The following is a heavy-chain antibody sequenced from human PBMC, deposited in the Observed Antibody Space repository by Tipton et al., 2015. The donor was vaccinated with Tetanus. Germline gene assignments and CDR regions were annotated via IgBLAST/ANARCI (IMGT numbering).Heavy chain of an antibody. D-gene: IGHD3-22*01. CDR3: ARDRGDYIYYGMDV. CDR1: GYTSTGYY. Sequence: QLVQSGAEVKKPGASVKVSCKASGYTSTGYYMYWVRQAPGQGLEWMGWIDPNSGGTVYAQNFQGRVTMTRDTSISTVYMELSRLRSDDTAVYYCARDRGDYIYYGMDVWGPGTTVTVSS. CDR2: IDPNSGGT. J-gene: IGHJ6*02. V-gene: IGHV1-2*02.